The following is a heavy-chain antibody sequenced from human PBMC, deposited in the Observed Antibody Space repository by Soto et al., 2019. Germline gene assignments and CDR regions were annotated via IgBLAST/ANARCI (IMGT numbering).Heavy chain of an antibody. J-gene: IGHJ5*02. V-gene: IGHV4-61*01. D-gene: IGHD6-6*01. CDR3: AREGYSNSSAGWFDP. CDR2: MYYSGSA. CDR1: GGSVNSLTYY. Sequence: SETLSLTCIVSGGSVNSLTYYWSWIRQPPGKGLEWIGYMYYSGSATYNPSLKSRATITLATSTNQVSLKLRSVTAADTGVYYCAREGYSNSSAGWFDPWGQGTLVTVSS.